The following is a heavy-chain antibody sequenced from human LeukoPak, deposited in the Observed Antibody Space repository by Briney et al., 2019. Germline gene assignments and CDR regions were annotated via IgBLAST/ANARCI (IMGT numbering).Heavy chain of an antibody. CDR2: ISSSGGTM. V-gene: IGHV3-11*04. CDR1: GGSITSDAYY. J-gene: IGHJ4*02. Sequence: LSLTCTVSGGSITSDAYYWGWIRQPPGKGLEWVSYISSSGGTMDYADSVKGRFTVSRDNGKKLVHLQLNSLRAEDTAVYFCARIPHPDYADAQWGQGTLVTVSS. D-gene: IGHD4-17*01. CDR3: ARIPHPDYADAQ.